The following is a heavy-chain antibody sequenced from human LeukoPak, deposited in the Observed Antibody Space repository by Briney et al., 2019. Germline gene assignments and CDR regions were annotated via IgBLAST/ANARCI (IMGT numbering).Heavy chain of an antibody. CDR2: ISAYNGNT. D-gene: IGHD3-3*01. Sequence: ASVKVSCKASGYTFTSYGISWVRQAPGQGLEWMGWISAYNGNTNYAQKLQGRVTMTTDTSTSTAYMELRSLRSDDTAVYYCARDKTYYDFWSGYRMDVWGKGTTVTVSS. CDR3: ARDKTYYDFWSGYRMDV. V-gene: IGHV1-18*01. CDR1: GYTFTSYG. J-gene: IGHJ6*04.